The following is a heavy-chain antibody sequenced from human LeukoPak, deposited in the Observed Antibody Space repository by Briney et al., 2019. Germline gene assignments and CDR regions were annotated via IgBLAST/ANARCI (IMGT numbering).Heavy chain of an antibody. D-gene: IGHD2-2*03. CDR2: IFYSGKT. CDR1: NGSMTSDSYY. J-gene: IGHJ5*02. V-gene: IGHV4-39*02. Sequence: SETLSLTCTVSNGSMTSDSYYWAWVRPPPGKGLEGIGTIFYSGKTYYSASLKSRVTVSLDPSKKNFSLRLSSVTAADTAVYYCARLWIVATWFDAWGQGALVTVSS. CDR3: ARLWIVATWFDA.